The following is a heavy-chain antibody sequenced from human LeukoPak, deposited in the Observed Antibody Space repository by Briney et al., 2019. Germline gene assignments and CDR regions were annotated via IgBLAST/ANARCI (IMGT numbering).Heavy chain of an antibody. D-gene: IGHD6-19*01. CDR2: IYYSGST. CDR1: GGSISSSSYY. V-gene: IGHV4-39*01. CDR3: ARQEAVAGTWAWFDP. J-gene: IGHJ5*02. Sequence: PSETLSLTCTVSGGSISSSSYYWGWIRQPPGKGLEWIGSIYYSGSTYYNPSLKSRVTISGDTSKNQFSLKLSSVTAADAAVYYCARQEAVAGTWAWFDPWGQGTLVTVSS.